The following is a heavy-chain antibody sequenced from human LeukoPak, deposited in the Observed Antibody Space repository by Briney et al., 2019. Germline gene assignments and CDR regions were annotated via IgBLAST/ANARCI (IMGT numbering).Heavy chain of an antibody. J-gene: IGHJ4*02. V-gene: IGHV4-34*01. CDR3: ARGLGGGRRSYSSSWSFDY. CDR2: INHSGST. D-gene: IGHD6-13*01. CDR1: GGSFSGYH. Sequence: SETLSPTCAVYGGSFSGYHWSWIRQPPGKGLEWIGEINHSGSTNYNPSLKSRVTISVDTPKNQFSLKLSSVTAADTAVYYCARGLGGGRRSYSSSWSFDYWGQGTLVTVSS.